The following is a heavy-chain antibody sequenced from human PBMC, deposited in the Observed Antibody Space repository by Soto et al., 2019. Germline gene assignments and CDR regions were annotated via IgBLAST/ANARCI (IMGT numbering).Heavy chain of an antibody. CDR2: ISGSGGST. CDR3: AKDQGRIPH. Sequence: LRLSCAASGFTLSGYAMSWVRQAPGKGLEWVSAISGSGGSTYYADSVKGRFTISRDNSKNTLYLQMNSLRAEDTAVYYCAKDQGRIPHWGQGTLVTVSS. V-gene: IGHV3-23*01. J-gene: IGHJ1*01. CDR1: GFTLSGYA.